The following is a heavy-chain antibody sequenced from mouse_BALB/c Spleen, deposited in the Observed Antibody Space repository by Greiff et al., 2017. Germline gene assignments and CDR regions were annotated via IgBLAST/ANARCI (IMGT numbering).Heavy chain of an antibody. V-gene: IGHV1S135*01. CDR3: ASEGGNYVAMDY. Sequence: VQLKESGPELVKPGASVKVSCKASGYAFTSYNMYWVKQSHGKSLEWIGYIDPYNGGTSYNQKFKGKATLTVDKSSSTAYMHLNSLTSEDSAVYYCASEGGNYVAMDYWGQGTSVTVSS. CDR1: GYAFTSYN. CDR2: IDPYNGGT. D-gene: IGHD2-1*01. J-gene: IGHJ4*01.